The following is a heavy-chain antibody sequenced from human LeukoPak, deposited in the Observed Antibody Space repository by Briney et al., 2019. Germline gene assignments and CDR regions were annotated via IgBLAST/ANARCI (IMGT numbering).Heavy chain of an antibody. Sequence: GGSLRLSCAASGFTFSSYAMHWVRQAPGKGLEWVAVISYDGSNKYYADSVKGRFTISRDNSKNTLYLQMNSLRAEDTAVYYCARVGYDSSGYLDYWGQGTLVTVSS. CDR3: ARVGYDSSGYLDY. J-gene: IGHJ4*02. CDR1: GFTFSSYA. V-gene: IGHV3-30*04. CDR2: ISYDGSNK. D-gene: IGHD3-22*01.